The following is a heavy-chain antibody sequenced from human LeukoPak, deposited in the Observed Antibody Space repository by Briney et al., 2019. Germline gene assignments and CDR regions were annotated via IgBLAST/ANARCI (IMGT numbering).Heavy chain of an antibody. CDR2: INHSGST. Sequence: PSETLSLTCAVYGGSFRGYYWSWIRQPPGKGLEWIGEINHSGSTNYNPSLKSRVTISVDTSKNQFSLKLSSVTAADTAVYYCAREPRDSSGFLLGLQYFDYWGQGTLVTVSS. V-gene: IGHV4-34*01. CDR1: GGSFRGYY. CDR3: AREPRDSSGFLLGLQYFDY. J-gene: IGHJ4*02. D-gene: IGHD3-22*01.